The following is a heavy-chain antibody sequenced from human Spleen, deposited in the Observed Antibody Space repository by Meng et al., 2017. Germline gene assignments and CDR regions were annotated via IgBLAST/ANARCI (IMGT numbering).Heavy chain of an antibody. CDR1: GYTITSYG. Sequence: ASVKVSCKTSGYTITSYGISWVRQAPGQGLEWMGWISAYNGNTNYAQKVQGRVTMTTDTSTSTAYMELSSLRSEDTAVYYCARAGVPYYDFWSGYYLWGQGTLVTVSS. J-gene: IGHJ4*02. V-gene: IGHV1-18*01. CDR3: ARAGVPYYDFWSGYYL. CDR2: ISAYNGNT. D-gene: IGHD3-3*01.